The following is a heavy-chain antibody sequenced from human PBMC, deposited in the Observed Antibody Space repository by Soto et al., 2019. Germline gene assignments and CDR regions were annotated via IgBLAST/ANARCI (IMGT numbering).Heavy chain of an antibody. Sequence: ETLSLTCAVYVGSFSGYYWSWIRQPPGKGLEWIGEINHSGSTNYNPSLKSRVTISVDTSKNQFSLKLSSVTAADTAVYYCAIRRRTNGYRGMYYYYYGMDVWGQGTTVTVSS. CDR1: VGSFSGYY. CDR3: AIRRRTNGYRGMYYYYYGMDV. CDR2: INHSGST. J-gene: IGHJ6*02. D-gene: IGHD5-18*01. V-gene: IGHV4-34*01.